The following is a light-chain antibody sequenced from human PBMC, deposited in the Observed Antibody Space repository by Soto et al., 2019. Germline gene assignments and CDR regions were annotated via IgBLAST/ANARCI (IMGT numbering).Light chain of an antibody. Sequence: DVVVTQTPLSLSVAPGQPASISCKSRQSLLHITGETLLFWYLQKPRQPPQLLIYEAPTRVSGVPDRVSGIGSGTDFRLEISRVETGDVGIYSCMQGTPLPPTCGRGIRLGIE. V-gene: IGKV2-29*03. J-gene: IGKJ5*01. CDR1: QSLLHITGETL. CDR2: EAP. CDR3: MQGTPLPPT.